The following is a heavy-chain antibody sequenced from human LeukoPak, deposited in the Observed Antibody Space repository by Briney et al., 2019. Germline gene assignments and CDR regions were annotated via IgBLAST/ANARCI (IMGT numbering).Heavy chain of an antibody. J-gene: IGHJ6*03. D-gene: IGHD5-24*01. Sequence: ASVKVSCKASGYNFGDCDINWVRQAGQGLEGMGWMSPHNGKTGLSKKFKDRVTMTRDTSKHTAYMELSRLRSEDTAVYYCVRAGELATIPYFYFMDVWGKGTTVTVSS. CDR3: VRAGELATIPYFYFMDV. CDR2: MSPHNGKT. CDR1: GYNFGDCD. V-gene: IGHV1-8*01.